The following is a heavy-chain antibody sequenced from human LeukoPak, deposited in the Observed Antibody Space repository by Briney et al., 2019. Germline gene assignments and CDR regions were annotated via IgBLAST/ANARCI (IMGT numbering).Heavy chain of an antibody. CDR2: ISSGGYTI. V-gene: IGHV3-48*03. CDR1: GFTFSSYD. Sequence: GGSQRLSCAASGFTFSSYDMNWVRQAPGKGLEWVSSISSGGYTIYYADSVKGRFTISRDNAKNSLFLQMNSLRAEDTAVYYCARVRGYSGYVLGYWLDPWGQGTLVTVSS. CDR3: ARVRGYSGYVLGYWLDP. J-gene: IGHJ5*02. D-gene: IGHD5-12*01.